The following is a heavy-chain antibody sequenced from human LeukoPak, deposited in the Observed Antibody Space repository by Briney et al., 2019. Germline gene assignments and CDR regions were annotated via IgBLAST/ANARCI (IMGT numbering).Heavy chain of an antibody. CDR2: ISGDGGST. CDR1: GFTFDDYA. V-gene: IGHV3-43*02. CDR3: ARDSVGDLLDY. J-gene: IGHJ4*02. Sequence: PGGSLRLSCAASGFTFDDYAMHWVRQAPGKGLEWVSLISGDGGSTYYADSVKGRFTISRDNAKNSIYLQMDSLRVEDTAIYYCARDSVGDLLDYWGQGTPVTVSS. D-gene: IGHD4-17*01.